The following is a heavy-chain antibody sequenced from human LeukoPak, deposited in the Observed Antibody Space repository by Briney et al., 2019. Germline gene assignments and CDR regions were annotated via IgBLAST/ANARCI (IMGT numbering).Heavy chain of an antibody. CDR1: GGSISSGGYS. V-gene: IGHV4-30-2*01. J-gene: IGHJ4*02. CDR3: AREASGGSLDY. Sequence: SETLSLTCAVSGGSISSGGYSWSWIRQPPGKGLEWIGYIYHSGSTHYNPSLKSRVTISVDRSKNQFSLKLSSVTAADTAVYYCAREASGGSLDYWGQGTLVTVSS. D-gene: IGHD2-15*01. CDR2: IYHSGST.